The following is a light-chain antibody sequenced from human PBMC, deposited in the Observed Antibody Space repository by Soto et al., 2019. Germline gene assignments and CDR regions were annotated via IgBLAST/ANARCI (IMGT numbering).Light chain of an antibody. Sequence: EVVMTQSPATLSVSLGERPTPSCRASQSVNSKLAWYQQKPGQAPRLLIYGASTRATGIPARFSGSGSGTEFTLTISSLQSGDFAVYYCQQYNNWPPITFGQGTRLEIK. V-gene: IGKV3-15*01. CDR2: GAS. CDR3: QQYNNWPPIT. J-gene: IGKJ5*01. CDR1: QSVNSK.